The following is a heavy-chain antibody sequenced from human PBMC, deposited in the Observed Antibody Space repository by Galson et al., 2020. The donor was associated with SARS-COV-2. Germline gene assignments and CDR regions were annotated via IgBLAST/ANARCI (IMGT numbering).Heavy chain of an antibody. Sequence: GESLKISCAASGFTFSSYDMSWVRQAPGKGLEWVSAISGSGGSTYYADSVKGRFTISRDNSKNTLYLQMNSLRAEDTALYYCAKDSAVSDYAYDYWGQGTLVTVSS. CDR3: AKDSAVSDYAYDY. J-gene: IGHJ4*02. CDR1: GFTFSSYD. CDR2: ISGSGGST. V-gene: IGHV3-23*01. D-gene: IGHD2-2*01.